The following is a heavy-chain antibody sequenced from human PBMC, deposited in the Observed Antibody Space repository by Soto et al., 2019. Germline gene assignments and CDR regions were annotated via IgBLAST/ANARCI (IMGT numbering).Heavy chain of an antibody. CDR1: VFTFSSYA. CDR3: AKTPMTTVTPFF. V-gene: IGHV3-23*01. D-gene: IGHD4-17*01. Sequence: PRGSLRLSCSASVFTFSSYAMSWFRQAPGKGLEWVSAISGSGGSTYYADSVKGRFTISRDNSKNTLYLQMNSLRAEDTAVYYCAKTPMTTVTPFFWGQGTLVTVSS. J-gene: IGHJ4*02. CDR2: ISGSGGST.